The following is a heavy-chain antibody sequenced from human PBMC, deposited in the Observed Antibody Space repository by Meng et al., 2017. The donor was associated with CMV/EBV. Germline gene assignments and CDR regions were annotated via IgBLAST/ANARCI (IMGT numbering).Heavy chain of an antibody. D-gene: IGHD3-10*01. J-gene: IGHJ5*02. CDR1: TFRSYD. V-gene: IGHV1-8*01. CDR2: MNPNSGNT. CDR3: ARGQGYYGSGSYWGWFDP. Sequence: TFRSYDINWVRQATGQGLAWMGWMNPNSGNTGYAQKFQGRVTMTRNTSISTAYMELSSLRSEDTAVYYCARGQGYYGSGSYWGWFDPWGQGTLVTVSS.